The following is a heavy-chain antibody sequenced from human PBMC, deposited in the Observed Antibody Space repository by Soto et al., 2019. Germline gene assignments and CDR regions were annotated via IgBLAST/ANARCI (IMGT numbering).Heavy chain of an antibody. V-gene: IGHV2-5*02. CDR2: IYWDDDK. CDR1: GFSLTTRGVG. D-gene: IGHD1-26*01. Sequence: QITLKESGRTLVKPTQTLTLTCSFSGFSLTTRGVGVGWIRQPPGKALEWLALIYWDDDKRYSPSLKSRLTITKDTSKPQVVPTVSKVDLVDTGTYYCTHGGGVSGGSGTLVTVSS. CDR3: THGGGVS. J-gene: IGHJ4*02.